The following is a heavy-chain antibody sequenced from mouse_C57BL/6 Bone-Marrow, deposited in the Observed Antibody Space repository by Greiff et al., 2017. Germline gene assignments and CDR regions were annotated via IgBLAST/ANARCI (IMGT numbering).Heavy chain of an antibody. CDR1: GYTFTDYY. CDR3: ARGIFYYYGSSLFAY. D-gene: IGHD1-1*01. V-gene: IGHV1-26*01. CDR2: INPNNGGT. J-gene: IGHJ3*01. Sequence: EVQLQQSGPELVKPGASVKISCKASGYTFTDYYMNWVKQSHGKSLEWIGDINPNNGGTSYNQKFKGKATLTVDKSSSTAYMELRSLTSEDSAVYYCARGIFYYYGSSLFAYWGQGTLVTVSA.